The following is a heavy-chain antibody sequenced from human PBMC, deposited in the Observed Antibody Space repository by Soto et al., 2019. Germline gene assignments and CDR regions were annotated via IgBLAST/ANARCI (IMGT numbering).Heavy chain of an antibody. Sequence: GTCIGYCGRRFRQTSGKWLEWIGDISYRGSTSYSPSLKSRLMISLDTSNNQFSLKVASVTAADTAVYYCARALLGFSYGYGGYFDPWGPAPLVTVS. J-gene: IGHJ4*02. CDR1: GTCIGYC. CDR3: ARALLGFSYGYGGYFDP. CDR2: ISYRGST. V-gene: IGHV4-34*01. D-gene: IGHD5-18*01.